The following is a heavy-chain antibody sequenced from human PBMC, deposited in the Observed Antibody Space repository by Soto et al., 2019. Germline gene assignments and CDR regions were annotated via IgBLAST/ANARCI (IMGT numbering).Heavy chain of an antibody. CDR1: GYTFTSYG. Sequence: ASVKVSCKASGYTFTSYGISWVRQAPGQGLEWMGWISAYNGNTNYAQKLQGRVTMTTDTSTSTAYMELRSLRSDDTAVYYCARVLGYCSGGSCYESEPYFDYWGQGTLVTVS. CDR3: ARVLGYCSGGSCYESEPYFDY. D-gene: IGHD2-15*01. J-gene: IGHJ4*02. V-gene: IGHV1-18*01. CDR2: ISAYNGNT.